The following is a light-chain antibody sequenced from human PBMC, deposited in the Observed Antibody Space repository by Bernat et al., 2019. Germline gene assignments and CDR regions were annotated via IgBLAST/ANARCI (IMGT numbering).Light chain of an antibody. J-gene: IGLJ1*01. CDR1: SSDVGGYNY. Sequence: QSALTQPASVSGSPGQSITISCTGTSSDVGGYNYLSWYQQHPGKAPKLMIYDVTNLPSGVSNRFSGSKSGNMASLTISGLQAEDEADYYCSSFTSSRSYVFGTGTKVTV. CDR3: SSFTSSRSYV. V-gene: IGLV2-14*03. CDR2: DVT.